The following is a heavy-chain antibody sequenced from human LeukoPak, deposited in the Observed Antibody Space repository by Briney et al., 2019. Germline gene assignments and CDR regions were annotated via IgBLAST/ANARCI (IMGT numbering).Heavy chain of an antibody. D-gene: IGHD1-1*01. CDR1: GFTFSNYW. V-gene: IGHV3-74*01. CDR3: ARDAATAPDY. Sequence: GGSLRLSCAASGFTFSNYWMHWVRQGPGKGLVWVSRTNNDGSSTSYADSVKGRFTISRDNAKNTMYLQMNSLRAEDTAVYYCARDAATAPDYWGRGTLVTVSS. CDR2: TNNDGSST. J-gene: IGHJ4*02.